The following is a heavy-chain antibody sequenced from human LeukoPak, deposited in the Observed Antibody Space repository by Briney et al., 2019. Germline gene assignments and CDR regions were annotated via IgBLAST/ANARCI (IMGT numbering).Heavy chain of an antibody. J-gene: IGHJ4*02. CDR2: ISGSGGST. CDR3: AKDAKYCSGGSCYGD. V-gene: IGHV3-23*01. CDR1: GFTFSSYA. Sequence: GGSLRLSCAASGFTFSSYAMSWVRQAPGKGLEWDSAISGSGGSTYYADSVKGRFTISRDNSKNTLYLQMNSLRAEDTAVYYCAKDAKYCSGGSCYGDWGQGTLVTVSS. D-gene: IGHD2-15*01.